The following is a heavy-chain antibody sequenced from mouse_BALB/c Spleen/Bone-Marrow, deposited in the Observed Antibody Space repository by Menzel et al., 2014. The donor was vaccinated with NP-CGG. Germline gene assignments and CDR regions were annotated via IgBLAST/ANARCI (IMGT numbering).Heavy chain of an antibody. V-gene: IGHV1S81*02. J-gene: IGHJ3*01. CDR3: ARGSPY. D-gene: IGHD6-2*01. Sequence: QVQLQQSGAELVKPGASVKLSCETSGYTFTNYYIYWVKQRPGQGLEWIGEINPGNGGTNFNERFKSEATLTVDKSSTTAYILLTSLTSEDSAVYYCARGSPYWGQGTLVTVSA. CDR2: INPGNGGT. CDR1: GYTFTNYY.